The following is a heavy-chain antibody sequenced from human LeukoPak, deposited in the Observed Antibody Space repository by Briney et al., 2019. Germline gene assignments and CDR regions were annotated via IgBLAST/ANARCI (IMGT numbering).Heavy chain of an antibody. CDR2: IWYDGSNK. CDR1: GFTFSSYG. J-gene: IGHJ4*02. CDR3: ARDNHLGYCSGGSCYGHDY. D-gene: IGHD2-15*01. V-gene: IGHV3-33*01. Sequence: PGGSLRLSCAASGFTFSSYGMHWVRQAPGKGPEWVAVIWYDGSNKYYADSVKGRFTISRDNSKNKLYLQMNSLRAEDTAVYYCARDNHLGYCSGGSCYGHDYWGQGTLVTVSS.